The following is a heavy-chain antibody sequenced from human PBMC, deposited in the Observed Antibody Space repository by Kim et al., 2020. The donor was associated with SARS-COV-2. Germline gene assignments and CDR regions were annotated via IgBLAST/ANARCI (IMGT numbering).Heavy chain of an antibody. Sequence: DSVKGRFTNSSDTSKTTLYLQMNRLRAEDTAVYYCAKSQYSYDSSDPKVDYWGQGTLVTVSS. V-gene: IGHV3-33*06. D-gene: IGHD3-22*01. J-gene: IGHJ4*02. CDR3: AKSQYSYDSSDPKVDY.